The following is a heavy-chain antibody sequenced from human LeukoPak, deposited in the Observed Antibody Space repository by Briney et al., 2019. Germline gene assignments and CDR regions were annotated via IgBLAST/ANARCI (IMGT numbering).Heavy chain of an antibody. J-gene: IGHJ4*02. CDR2: IYYSGST. D-gene: IGHD2-15*01. CDR3: AENGPWSLKY. CDR1: GGSNSSSSYY. Sequence: SSETLSLTCTVSGGSNSSSSYYWGWIRQPPGKGLEWIGSIYYSGSTYYNPSLKSRVTISVDTSNNQFSLKLNSVTAADTAVYFCAENGPWSLKYWGQGTLVTVSS. V-gene: IGHV4-39*07.